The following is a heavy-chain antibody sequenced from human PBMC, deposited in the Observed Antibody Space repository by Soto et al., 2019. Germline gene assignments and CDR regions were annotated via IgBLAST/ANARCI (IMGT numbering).Heavy chain of an antibody. CDR1: NVSISSSY. J-gene: IGHJ5*01. D-gene: IGHD1-26*01. CDR2: VYYTGTI. Sequence: SETLSLTCSVSNVSISSSYWNWLRQAPGKGLEWIGFVYYTGTIKYNPSLKSRVTISVDTSRNEFSLRLTSVITADTAFYFCARDFAGRGPFDSWGPGTLVTVSS. CDR3: ARDFAGRGPFDS. V-gene: IGHV4-59*01.